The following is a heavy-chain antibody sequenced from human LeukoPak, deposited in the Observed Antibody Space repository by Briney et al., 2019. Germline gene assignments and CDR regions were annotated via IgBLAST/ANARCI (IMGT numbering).Heavy chain of an antibody. D-gene: IGHD3-22*01. V-gene: IGHV4-59*01. J-gene: IGHJ6*03. Sequence: SETLSLTCIVSGGSISNYYWSWIRQSPGTGLEWIGFIYYSGTTNYNPSLKSRVTISVDTSKNHFSLKPSSVTAADTAVYYCARSSVPYYYYNYSMDVWGNGTTVTVSS. CDR2: IYYSGTT. CDR1: GGSISNYY. CDR3: ARSSVPYYYYNYSMDV.